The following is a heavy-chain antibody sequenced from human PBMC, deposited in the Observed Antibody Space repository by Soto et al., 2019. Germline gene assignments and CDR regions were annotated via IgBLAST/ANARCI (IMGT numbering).Heavy chain of an antibody. CDR1: GYTRTELS. CDR2: FDPEDGET. Sequence: GXSVKVSCTVSGYTRTELSMHWLRHTPGKGLEWMGGFDPEDGETIYAQKFQGRVTMTEDTSTDTAYMELSSLRSEDTAVYYCATDHWEASSYWGQGTLVTVSS. V-gene: IGHV1-24*01. D-gene: IGHD6-19*01. CDR3: ATDHWEASSY. J-gene: IGHJ4*02.